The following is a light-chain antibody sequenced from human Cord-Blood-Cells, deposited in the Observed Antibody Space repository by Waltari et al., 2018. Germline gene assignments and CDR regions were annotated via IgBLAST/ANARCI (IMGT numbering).Light chain of an antibody. V-gene: IGLV2-8*01. CDR3: SSYAGSNNLV. J-gene: IGLJ2*01. CDR2: EVS. Sequence: QSALTQPPSASGSPGKPVPISCTGTSSHVGGYNYVSWYQQHPGKAPKLMIYEVSQRPSGVPDRFSGSKSGNMASLTVSGLQAEDEADYYCSSYAGSNNLVFGGGTKLTVL. CDR1: SSHVGGYNY.